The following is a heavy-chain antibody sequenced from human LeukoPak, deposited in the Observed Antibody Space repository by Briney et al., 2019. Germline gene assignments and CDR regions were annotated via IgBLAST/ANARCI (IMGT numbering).Heavy chain of an antibody. D-gene: IGHD2-2*01. CDR3: AKRSVVPAATHFDY. CDR1: GFTFSSYA. Sequence: GGSLRLPCAASGFTFSSYAMSWVRQAPGKGLEWVSGISGSGGSTYYADSVKGRFTISRDNSKNTLYLQMNSLRAEDTAVYYCAKRSVVPAATHFDYWGQGTLVTVSS. J-gene: IGHJ4*02. V-gene: IGHV3-23*01. CDR2: ISGSGGST.